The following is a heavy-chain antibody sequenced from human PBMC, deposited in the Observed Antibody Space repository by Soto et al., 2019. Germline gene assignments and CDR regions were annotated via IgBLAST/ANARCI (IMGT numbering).Heavy chain of an antibody. V-gene: IGHV1-18*01. CDR1: VDTFTTYG. D-gene: IGHD2-2*01. CDR2: ISGHNDNT. CDR3: AREYCTSTSCYGVDY. J-gene: IGHJ4*02. Sequence: ASVKVSCKASVDTFTTYGISWVRQAPGQGLEWMGWISGHNDNTKYAQKFQGRVIMTADTSTSTAYLELRTLTSDDTAVYYCAREYCTSTSCYGVDYWGQGTQVTVSS.